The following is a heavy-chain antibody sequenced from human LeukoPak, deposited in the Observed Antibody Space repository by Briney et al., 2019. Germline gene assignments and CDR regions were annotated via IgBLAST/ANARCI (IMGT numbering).Heavy chain of an antibody. CDR1: GGSISSYY. CDR2: IYTSGST. D-gene: IGHD5-24*01. Sequence: SETLSLTCTVSGGSISSYYWTWIRQPAGKGLEWIGRIYTSGSTNYNPSLKSRVTMSVDTSKNQFSLKLSSVTAADTAVYYCARDLTVRWLREITPNAFDIWGQGTMVTVSS. CDR3: ARDLTVRWLREITPNAFDI. J-gene: IGHJ3*02. V-gene: IGHV4-4*07.